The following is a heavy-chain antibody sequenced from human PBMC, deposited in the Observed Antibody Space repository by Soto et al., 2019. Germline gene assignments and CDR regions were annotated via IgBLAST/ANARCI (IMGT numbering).Heavy chain of an antibody. CDR1: GFTFSSYA. D-gene: IGHD4-17*01. Sequence: GGSLRLSCAASGFTFSSYAMSWVRQAPGKGLEWVSAISGSGGSTYYADSVKGRFTISRDNSKNTLYLQMNSLRAEDTAVYYCAKDLLFGPTVTTDYWGQGTLVTVSS. CDR3: AKDLLFGPTVTTDY. CDR2: ISGSGGST. V-gene: IGHV3-23*01. J-gene: IGHJ4*02.